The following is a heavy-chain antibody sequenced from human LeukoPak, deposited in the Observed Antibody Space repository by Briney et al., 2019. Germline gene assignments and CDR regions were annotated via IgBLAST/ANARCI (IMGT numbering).Heavy chain of an antibody. D-gene: IGHD3-9*01. V-gene: IGHV4-30-4*01. Sequence: PSQTLSLTCTVSGGSISSGDYYWGWIRQPPGKGLEWIVYIYYSGSTYYNPSRKSRVTITVKTAKNKFWRKLSSVTAADTAVYYCARDSHGYDILTGRGGFDYWGQGTLVTVSS. CDR1: GGSISSGDYY. CDR2: IYYSGST. CDR3: ARDSHGYDILTGRGGFDY. J-gene: IGHJ4*02.